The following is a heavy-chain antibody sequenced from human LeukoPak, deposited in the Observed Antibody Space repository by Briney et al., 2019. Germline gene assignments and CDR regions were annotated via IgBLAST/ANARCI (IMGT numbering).Heavy chain of an antibody. CDR1: GGFIDIYY. J-gene: IGHJ5*02. CDR3: ARGPLTVTRGFDP. CDR2: IYTSGST. V-gene: IGHV4-4*07. D-gene: IGHD4-17*01. Sequence: SETLSLTCTVSGGFIDIYYWSWIRQPAGKGLEWIGRIYTSGSTNYNPSLKTRVTMSVDTSKNQFSLKLSSVTAADTAMYYCARGPLTVTRGFDPWGQGTLVTVSS.